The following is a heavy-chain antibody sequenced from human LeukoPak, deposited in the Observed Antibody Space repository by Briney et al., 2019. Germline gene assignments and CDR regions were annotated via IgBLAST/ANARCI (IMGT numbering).Heavy chain of an antibody. V-gene: IGHV3-74*01. D-gene: IGHD2-2*01. CDR3: ARDLDVVPTASDY. J-gene: IGHJ4*02. Sequence: PGGSLRLSCVASGFPFSSYWMTWVRQAPGKGLVWVSRINSDGSSTSYADSVKGRFTISRDNAKNTLYLQMNSLRAEDTAVYYCARDLDVVPTASDYWGQGTLVTVSS. CDR2: INSDGSST. CDR1: GFPFSSYW.